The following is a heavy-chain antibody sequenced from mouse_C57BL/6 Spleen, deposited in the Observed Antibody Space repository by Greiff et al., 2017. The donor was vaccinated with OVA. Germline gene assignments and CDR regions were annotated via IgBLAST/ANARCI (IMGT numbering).Heavy chain of an antibody. CDR1: GYTFTDYE. CDR3: TRRPYYGSSYNWYFDV. D-gene: IGHD1-1*01. Sequence: QVQLQQSGAELVRPGASVTLSCKASGYTFTDYEMHWVKQTPVHGLEWIGAIDPETGGTAYNQKFKGKAILTADKSSSTAYMELRSLTSEDSAVYYCTRRPYYGSSYNWYFDVWGTGTTVTVSS. V-gene: IGHV1-15*01. J-gene: IGHJ1*03. CDR2: IDPETGGT.